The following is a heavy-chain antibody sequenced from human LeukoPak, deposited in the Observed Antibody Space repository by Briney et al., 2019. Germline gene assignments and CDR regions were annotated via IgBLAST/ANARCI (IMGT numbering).Heavy chain of an antibody. CDR1: GFTFSSYG. J-gene: IGHJ4*02. Sequence: GGSLRLSCAASGFTFSSYGMHWVRQAPGKGLEWAAVISYDGSNKYYADSVKGRFTISRDNSKNTLYLQMNSLRAEDTAVYYCAKESSGGSGYYFDYWGQGTLVTVSS. D-gene: IGHD3-10*01. CDR3: AKESSGGSGYYFDY. V-gene: IGHV3-30*18. CDR2: ISYDGSNK.